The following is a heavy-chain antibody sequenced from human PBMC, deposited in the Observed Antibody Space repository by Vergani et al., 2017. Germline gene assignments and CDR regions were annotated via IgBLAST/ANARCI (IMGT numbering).Heavy chain of an antibody. J-gene: IGHJ4*02. D-gene: IGHD5-12*01. CDR3: AGEQWLPIDYFDY. V-gene: IGHV1-18*01. CDR2: ISGYDGKT. CDR1: GYSFNSYG. Sequence: QVQLVQSGAEMTKPGASVNVSCTTSGYSFNSYGINWVRQAPGQGLEWRGWISGYDGKTKYVEKLQGRITVTIDTSTNSAYMELRSLRSDDTAVYYCAGEQWLPIDYFDYWGQGTLVTVSS.